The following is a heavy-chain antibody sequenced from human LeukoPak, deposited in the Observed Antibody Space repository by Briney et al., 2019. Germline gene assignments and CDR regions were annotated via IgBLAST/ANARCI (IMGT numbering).Heavy chain of an antibody. CDR1: GYTFTSYA. CDR3: ARDKASSVVTAMEDYYYYMDV. D-gene: IGHD2-21*02. V-gene: IGHV1-2*02. CDR2: INPNSGGT. J-gene: IGHJ6*03. Sequence: ASVKVSCKASGYTFTSYAMHWVRQAPGQRLEWMGWINPNSGGTNYAQKFQGTVTMTRDTSISTAYMELSRLRSDDTAVYYCARDKASSVVTAMEDYYYYMDVWGKGTTVTISS.